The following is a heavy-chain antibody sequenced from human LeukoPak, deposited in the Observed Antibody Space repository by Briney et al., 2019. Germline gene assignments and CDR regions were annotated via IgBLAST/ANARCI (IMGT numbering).Heavy chain of an antibody. V-gene: IGHV3-7*01. CDR2: TKPDGSAE. CDR3: ARDGGLHTNFYY. J-gene: IGHJ4*02. D-gene: IGHD2-15*01. Sequence: GGSLRLFCAASGFRFRKYWMLCVRQAPGKALEWVANTKPDGSAEYYADSVRSRFTASRDNANNLLYLQMNRLRAEDTAVYYWARDGGLHTNFYYWGQGALLTVSS. CDR1: GFRFRKYW.